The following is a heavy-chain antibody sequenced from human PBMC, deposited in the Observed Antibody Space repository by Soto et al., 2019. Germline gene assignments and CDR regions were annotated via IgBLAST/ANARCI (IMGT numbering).Heavy chain of an antibody. CDR3: AREVDDSSGWYSRQYSNWFDP. Sequence: GGSLRLSCAASGFTFSSYWMHWVRQAPGKGLVWVSRINSDGSSTSYADSVKGRFTISRDNAKNTLYLQMNSLRAEDTAVYYCAREVDDSSGWYSRQYSNWFDPWGQGTLVTVSS. J-gene: IGHJ5*02. CDR1: GFTFSSYW. CDR2: INSDGSST. D-gene: IGHD6-19*01. V-gene: IGHV3-74*01.